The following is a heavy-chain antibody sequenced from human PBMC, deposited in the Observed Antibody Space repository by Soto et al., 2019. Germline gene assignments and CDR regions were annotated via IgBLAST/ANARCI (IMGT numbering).Heavy chain of an antibody. J-gene: IGHJ3*02. Sequence: WGSLRLSCAASGFICSSYDMSWVRQAPGKGLEWVSTILVDGRTFYVDSVKGRFTISRDSSQNTVYLQMNSLTAGDTALYYCAKATATGGGAFDICGKGKMVTVSS. CDR2: ILVDGRT. D-gene: IGHD2-8*02. CDR1: GFICSSYD. CDR3: AKATATGGGAFDI. V-gene: IGHV3-23*01.